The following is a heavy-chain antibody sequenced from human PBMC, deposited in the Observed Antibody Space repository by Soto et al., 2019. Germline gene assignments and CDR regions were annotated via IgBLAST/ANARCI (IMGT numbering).Heavy chain of an antibody. CDR2: ITWNSGDM. CDR1: GFTFDDYA. CDR3: AKDAFAVAGSFDY. J-gene: IGHJ4*02. V-gene: IGHV3-9*01. Sequence: EVQLVESGGGLVQPGRSLRLSCAASGFTFDDYAMHWVRQAPGKGLEWVSSITWNSGDMNYADSVKGRFTISRDNAQNSLYLQMNSLRPEDTAFYYCAKDAFAVAGSFDYWGQGTLVTVSS. D-gene: IGHD6-19*01.